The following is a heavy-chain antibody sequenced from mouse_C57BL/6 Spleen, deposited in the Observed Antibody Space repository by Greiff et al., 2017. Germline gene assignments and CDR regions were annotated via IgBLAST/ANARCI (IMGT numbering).Heavy chain of an antibody. CDR3: AIYYGYDRGYFDY. D-gene: IGHD2-2*01. J-gene: IGHJ2*01. CDR2: IHPSDSDT. V-gene: IGHV1-74*01. Sequence: QVQLQQPGAELVKPGASVKVSCKASGYTFTSYWMHWVKQRPGQGLEWIGRIHPSDSDTNYNQKFKGKATLTVDKSSRTPYMKLSSLTSEDSAVYYCAIYYGYDRGYFDYWGQGTTRTVSS. CDR1: GYTFTSYW.